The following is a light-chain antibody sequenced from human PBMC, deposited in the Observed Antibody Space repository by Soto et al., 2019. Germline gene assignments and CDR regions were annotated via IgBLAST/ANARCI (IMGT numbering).Light chain of an antibody. CDR1: SSNIGSNS. Sequence: QAVVTQPPSASGAPGQGVTISCSGSSSNIGSNSVNWYQQLPGTAPKLLIYSNNQRPSGVPDRFSGSKSGTSASLAISGLQSEDEAEYYCAAWDGSLNGYVFGTGTKVTVL. CDR3: AAWDGSLNGYV. CDR2: SNN. J-gene: IGLJ1*01. V-gene: IGLV1-44*01.